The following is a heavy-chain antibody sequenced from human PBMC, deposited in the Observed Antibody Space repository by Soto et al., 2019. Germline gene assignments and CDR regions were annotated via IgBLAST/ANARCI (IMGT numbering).Heavy chain of an antibody. CDR2: VDPEDGET. J-gene: IGHJ4*02. Sequence: VQLVQSGAEVKKPGSSVKVSCKASGGTFSSYAISWVRQAPGKGLEWMGLVDPEDGETIYAEKFQGRVTITADTSTDTAYMELSSLRSEDTAVYYCATGGADTGVDYWGQGTLVTVSS. D-gene: IGHD2-8*01. CDR3: ATGGADTGVDY. CDR1: GGTFSSYA. V-gene: IGHV1-69-2*01.